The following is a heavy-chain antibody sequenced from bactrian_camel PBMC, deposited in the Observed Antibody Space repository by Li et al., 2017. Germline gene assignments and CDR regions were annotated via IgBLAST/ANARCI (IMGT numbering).Heavy chain of an antibody. CDR2: ISSDGIP. J-gene: IGHJ4*01. Sequence: QVQLVESGGGLVQPGGSLRLSCAASGFTFTNYWMHWVRQGPGQEREEVAGISSDGIPTYGDSVKGRFTVTISKDNAKNTLYLQMNSLKPEDTANYYCAADSLQYCKTTRLTYWGQGTQVTVS. V-gene: IGHV3S26*01. CDR1: GFTFTNYW. CDR3: AADSLQYCKTTRLTY. D-gene: IGHD2*01.